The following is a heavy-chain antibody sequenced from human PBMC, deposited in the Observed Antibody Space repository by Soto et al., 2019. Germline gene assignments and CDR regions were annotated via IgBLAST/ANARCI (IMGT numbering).Heavy chain of an antibody. J-gene: IGHJ3*02. D-gene: IGHD3-10*01. CDR1: GFTFSSYG. CDR3: ASRGDYGPGRGDAFDI. V-gene: IGHV3-33*01. CDR2: IWYDGSNK. Sequence: QVQLVESGGGVVQPGRSLRLSCAASGFTFSSYGMHWVRQAPGKGLEWVAVIWYDGSNKYYAESVKGRFTISRDNSKNTLYLKMNSLRAEDTAVYYCASRGDYGPGRGDAFDIWGQGTMVTVSS.